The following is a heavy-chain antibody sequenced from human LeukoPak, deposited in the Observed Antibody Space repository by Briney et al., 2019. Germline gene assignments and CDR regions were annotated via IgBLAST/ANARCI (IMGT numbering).Heavy chain of an antibody. CDR1: GFTFSSYS. Sequence: PGGSLRLSCAPSGFTFSSYSMNWVRQAPGKGLEWVAVISYDGSNKYYADSVKGRFTISRDNSKNTLYLQMNSLRAEDTAVYYCARVKSRGNYYYYYGMDVWGQGTTVTVSS. J-gene: IGHJ6*02. D-gene: IGHD3-10*01. CDR2: ISYDGSNK. V-gene: IGHV3-30*03. CDR3: ARVKSRGNYYYYYGMDV.